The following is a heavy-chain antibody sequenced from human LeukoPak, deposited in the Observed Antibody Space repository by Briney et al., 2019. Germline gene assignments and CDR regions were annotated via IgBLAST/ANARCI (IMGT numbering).Heavy chain of an antibody. V-gene: IGHV4-59*08. Sequence: SETLSLTCTVSGGSISSYYWSWIRQPPGKGLEWIGYIYYSGSTNYNPSLKSRVTISVDTSKNQSSLKLTSVTAADTAVYYCARQGGIAAAATNFDYWGQGTLVTVSS. CDR3: ARQGGIAAAATNFDY. D-gene: IGHD6-13*01. J-gene: IGHJ4*02. CDR2: IYYSGST. CDR1: GGSISSYY.